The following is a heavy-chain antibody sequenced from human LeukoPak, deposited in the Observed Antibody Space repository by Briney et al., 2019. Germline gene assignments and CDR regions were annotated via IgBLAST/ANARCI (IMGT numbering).Heavy chain of an antibody. CDR1: GGSISSGSYY. V-gene: IGHV4-61*02. J-gene: IGHJ3*02. Sequence: PSETLSLTCTVSGGSISSGSYYWSWIRQPAGKGLEWIGRIYTSGSTNYNPSLKSRVTISVDTSKNQFSLKLSSVTAADTAVYYCARLTGYRIESAFDIWGQGTMVTVSS. CDR2: IYTSGST. D-gene: IGHD3-9*01. CDR3: ARLTGYRIESAFDI.